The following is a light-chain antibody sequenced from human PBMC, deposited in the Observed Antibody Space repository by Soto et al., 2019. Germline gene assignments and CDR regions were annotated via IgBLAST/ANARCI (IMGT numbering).Light chain of an antibody. J-gene: IGKJ4*01. V-gene: IGKV3-11*01. Sequence: EIVLTQSPATLSLSPGERATLTCRASQSVYSYLAWYQQKPGRAPRLLIYDASNRAAGIPARFSGSGSGTDFTLTISSLEPEDFAVYYCLQRYSWPPLTFGGGTKVDIK. CDR3: LQRYSWPPLT. CDR1: QSVYSY. CDR2: DAS.